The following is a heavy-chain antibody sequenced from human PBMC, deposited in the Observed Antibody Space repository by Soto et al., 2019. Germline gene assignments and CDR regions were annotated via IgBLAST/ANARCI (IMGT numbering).Heavy chain of an antibody. CDR1: GGSISSSNW. V-gene: IGHV4-4*02. CDR3: ARRRKDHYSNLGYFDY. Sequence: KTSETLSLTCAVSGGSISSSNWWRWVRQPPGKGLEWIGEIYHSGSTNYTPSLKSRVTISVDKSKNQFSLKLSSVTAADTAVYYCARRRKDHYSNLGYFDYWGQGTLVTVSS. D-gene: IGHD4-4*01. CDR2: IYHSGST. J-gene: IGHJ4*02.